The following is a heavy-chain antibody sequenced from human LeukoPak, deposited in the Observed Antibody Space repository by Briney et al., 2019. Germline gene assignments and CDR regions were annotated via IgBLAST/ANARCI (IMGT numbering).Heavy chain of an antibody. CDR2: IKRDGSEK. CDR1: GFTFSSYG. Sequence: GGSLRLSCAASGFTFSSYGMSWVRQAAGKGLEWVANIKRDGSEKYYVDSVKGRFTISRDNAKNSLYLQMNSLRVEDTALYYCVRWVADAYDTSNLYFLDYWGQGTLVTVSS. J-gene: IGHJ4*02. V-gene: IGHV3-7*01. CDR3: VRWVADAYDTSNLYFLDY. D-gene: IGHD3-22*01.